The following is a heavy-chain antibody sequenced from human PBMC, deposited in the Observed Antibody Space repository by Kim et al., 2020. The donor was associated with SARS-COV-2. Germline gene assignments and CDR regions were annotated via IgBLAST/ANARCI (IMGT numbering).Heavy chain of an antibody. CDR3: ARARVVRGVILGYYYGMDV. J-gene: IGHJ6*02. Sequence: SRVTISVDTSKNQFSLKLSSVTAADTAVYYCARARVVRGVILGYYYGMDVWGQGTTVTVSS. V-gene: IGHV4-34*01. D-gene: IGHD3-10*01.